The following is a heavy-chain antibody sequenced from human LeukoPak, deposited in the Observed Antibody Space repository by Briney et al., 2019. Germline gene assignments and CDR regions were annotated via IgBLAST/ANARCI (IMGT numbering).Heavy chain of an antibody. V-gene: IGHV3-7*01. CDR2: IKQDGSEK. J-gene: IGHJ4*02. D-gene: IGHD2-21*02. CDR1: GFTFSSYW. Sequence: GSLRLSCAASGFTFSSYWMSWVRQAPGKGLEWVANIKQDGSEKYYVDSVKGRFTISRDNAKNSLYLQMNSLRAEDTAVYYCARAAYCGGDCYFYYFDYWGQGTLVTVSS. CDR3: ARAAYCGGDCYFYYFDY.